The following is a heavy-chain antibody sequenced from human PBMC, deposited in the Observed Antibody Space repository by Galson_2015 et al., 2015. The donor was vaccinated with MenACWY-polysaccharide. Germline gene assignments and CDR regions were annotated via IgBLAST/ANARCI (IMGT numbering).Heavy chain of an antibody. CDR2: INSDGYSI. Sequence: SLRLSCAGSGFTFSSYWLHWVRQAPGKGLVWVARINSDGYSISYADSVKGRFTISRDNAKNMVYLQMNSLRAEDTAVYYCTRGAHRLANNYCGQGTLVTVSS. D-gene: IGHD6-19*01. CDR3: TRGAHRLANNY. J-gene: IGHJ4*02. V-gene: IGHV3-74*01. CDR1: GFTFSSYW.